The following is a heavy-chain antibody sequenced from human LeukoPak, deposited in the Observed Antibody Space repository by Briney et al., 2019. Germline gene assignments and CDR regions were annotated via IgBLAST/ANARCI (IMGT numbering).Heavy chain of an antibody. CDR3: ARRWTIFGVVAPPLYYFDY. CDR1: GGSISSSSYY. D-gene: IGHD3-3*01. J-gene: IGHJ4*02. Sequence: SETLSLTCTVSGGSISSSSYYWGWIRQPPGKGLEWFGSIYYSGSTYYNPSLKSRVTISVDTSKNQFSLKLSSVTAADTAVYYCARRWTIFGVVAPPLYYFDYWGQGTLVTVSS. V-gene: IGHV4-39*01. CDR2: IYYSGST.